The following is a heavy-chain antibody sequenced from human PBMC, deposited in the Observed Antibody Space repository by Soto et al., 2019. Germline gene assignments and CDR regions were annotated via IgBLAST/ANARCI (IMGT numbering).Heavy chain of an antibody. D-gene: IGHD2-21*02. V-gene: IGHV4-61*01. J-gene: IGHJ6*02. CDR1: GGSISSSSYY. CDR2: MYNTGST. CDR3: ARDLWGYCGTDCYPLDV. Sequence: PSETLSLTCTVSGGSISSSSYYWSWIRQPPGKGLEWIGYMYNTGSTIYNPSLKSRVTISVDTSKNQFSLKLNSVTAADTAVYYCARDLWGYCGTDCYPLDVWGQGTTVTVSS.